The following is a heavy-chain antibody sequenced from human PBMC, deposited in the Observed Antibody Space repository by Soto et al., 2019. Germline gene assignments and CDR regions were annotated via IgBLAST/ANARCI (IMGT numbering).Heavy chain of an antibody. Sequence: GGSLRLSCAGSGFTFGDSYMSWIRQAPGKGLEWLSYISPGSRYPAYADSVKGRFTISRDHAKRLLYLQMMSLTAEDTAIYYCVRGGGGGMFDPWGQGTMVTVSS. CDR1: GFTFGDSY. CDR3: VRGGGGGMFDP. CDR2: ISPGSRYP. D-gene: IGHD2-15*01. J-gene: IGHJ5*02. V-gene: IGHV3-11*06.